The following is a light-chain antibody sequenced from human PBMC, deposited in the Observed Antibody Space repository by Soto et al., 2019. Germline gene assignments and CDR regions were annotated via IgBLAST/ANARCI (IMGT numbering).Light chain of an antibody. CDR1: QSVSLD. CDR3: QQYNNWPPPIT. Sequence: EIAMTQSPATLSVSPGERATLSCGASQSVSLDLAWYQQTPGQAPRLLVSGASTRATGIPVRFSGSACGTEFTLTISSLQSEAFTVYYCQQYNNWPPPITFGQGTRLEIK. V-gene: IGKV3-15*01. CDR2: GAS. J-gene: IGKJ5*01.